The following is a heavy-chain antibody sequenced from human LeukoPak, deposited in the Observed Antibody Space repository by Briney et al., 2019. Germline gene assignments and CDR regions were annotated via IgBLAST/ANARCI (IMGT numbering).Heavy chain of an antibody. D-gene: IGHD3-3*01. CDR1: GYSISSGYY. CDR2: IYHSGST. Sequence: PSETLSLTCTVSGYSISSGYYWGWIRQPPGKGLEWIGSIYHSGSTYYNPSLKSRVTISVDTSKNQFSLKLSSVTAADTAVYYCAREDDFWSGYLGKGAFDIWGQGTMVTVSS. J-gene: IGHJ3*02. CDR3: AREDDFWSGYLGKGAFDI. V-gene: IGHV4-38-2*02.